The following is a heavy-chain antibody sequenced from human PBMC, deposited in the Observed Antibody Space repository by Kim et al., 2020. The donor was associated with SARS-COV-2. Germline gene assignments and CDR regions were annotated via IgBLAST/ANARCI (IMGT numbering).Heavy chain of an antibody. CDR3: AKHPTYDYVSGSYLWDV. CDR1: GFTFSSYA. CDR2: ISGSGGST. J-gene: IGHJ6*02. V-gene: IGHV3-23*01. D-gene: IGHD3-10*01. Sequence: GGSLRLYCAASGFTFSSYAMSWVRQAPGKGLEWVSAISGSGGSTYYADSVKGRFTISRDNSKNTLYLQMNSLRAEDTAVYYCAKHPTYDYVSGSYLWDVWGQGTTVTVSS.